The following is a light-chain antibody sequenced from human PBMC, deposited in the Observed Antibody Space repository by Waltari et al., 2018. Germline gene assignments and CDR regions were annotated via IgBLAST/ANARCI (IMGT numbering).Light chain of an antibody. V-gene: IGKV3-20*01. Sequence: EIVLTQSPGTLSLSPGERATLSCRASQSIGRYLAWYQQKPDKAPRLLNYGASSRATGIPDRFSGSGSGTDFSLTISRLEPEDFAVYYCQNHERLPATFGQGTKVEIK. CDR2: GAS. CDR1: QSIGRY. CDR3: QNHERLPAT. J-gene: IGKJ1*01.